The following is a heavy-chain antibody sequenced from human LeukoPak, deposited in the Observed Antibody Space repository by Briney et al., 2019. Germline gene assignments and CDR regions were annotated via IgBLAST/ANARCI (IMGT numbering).Heavy chain of an antibody. V-gene: IGHV4-59*01. CDR3: AREYSSFEY. CDR1: GGSISTYY. Sequence: SVTLSLTCTVSGGSISTYYWSWIRQAPGKGLEWIGYINYSGSTDYNPSLKSRVTISVDTSKNQLSLKMRSVTAADTAVYYCAREYSSFEYWGQGTLVTVSS. CDR2: INYSGST. D-gene: IGHD6-13*01. J-gene: IGHJ4*02.